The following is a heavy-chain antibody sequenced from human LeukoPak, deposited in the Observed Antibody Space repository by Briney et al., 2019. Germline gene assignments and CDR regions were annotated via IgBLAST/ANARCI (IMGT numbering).Heavy chain of an antibody. CDR2: ISSTAGSI. D-gene: IGHD2-21*01. Sequence: GGSLRLSCAVSGFIFSSYSMNWVRQAPGKGLEWVAYISSTAGSIYYADSVKGRFVISRDNAKNSLYLQMNSLRVEDTAIYYCARDELPAWGQGTLVIVSS. CDR3: ARDELPA. CDR1: GFIFSSYS. J-gene: IGHJ5*02. V-gene: IGHV3-48*04.